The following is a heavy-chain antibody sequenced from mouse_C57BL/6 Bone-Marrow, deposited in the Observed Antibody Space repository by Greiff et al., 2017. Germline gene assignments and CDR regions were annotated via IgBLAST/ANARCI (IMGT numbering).Heavy chain of an antibody. CDR2: IDPSESET. Sequence: QVQLQQPGAELVRPGSSVKLSCKASGSTFTSYWMHWVKQRPIQGLEWLGNIDPSESETHYNQKSKDKATLTVEKSSSTAYIQLSSLTSEDSAVYYCARDGYYWYLDVWGTGTTVTVSS. V-gene: IGHV1-52*01. D-gene: IGHD2-3*01. CDR1: GSTFTSYW. J-gene: IGHJ1*03. CDR3: ARDGYYWYLDV.